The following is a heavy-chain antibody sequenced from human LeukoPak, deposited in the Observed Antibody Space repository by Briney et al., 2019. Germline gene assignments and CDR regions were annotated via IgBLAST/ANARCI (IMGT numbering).Heavy chain of an antibody. J-gene: IGHJ4*02. CDR2: IKSKADGGTT. V-gene: IGHV3-15*01. CDR3: TTAYYGSGSYFDY. Sequence: PAESLRLSCAASGFTLSNAWMSWVRQPPGKGLEWVGRIKSKADGGTTDYAAPVKARSTISRDDSKNTQYLQMHSLNTEATAVYYGTTAYYGSGSYFDYWGQGTLVTVSS. CDR1: GFTLSNAW. D-gene: IGHD3-10*01.